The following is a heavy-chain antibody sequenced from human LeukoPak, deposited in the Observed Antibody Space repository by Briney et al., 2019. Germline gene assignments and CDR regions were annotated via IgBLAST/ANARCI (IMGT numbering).Heavy chain of an antibody. J-gene: IGHJ4*02. V-gene: IGHV3-48*04. CDR2: ISSSSSTI. Sequence: GGSLRLSCAASGFTFSSYSMNWVRQAPGKGLEWVSYISSSSSTIYYADSVKGRFTISRDNAKNSLYLQMNSLRVEDTAVYYCARDSSGWYVVGEFDYWGQGTLVTVSS. CDR3: ARDSSGWYVVGEFDY. CDR1: GFTFSSYS. D-gene: IGHD6-19*01.